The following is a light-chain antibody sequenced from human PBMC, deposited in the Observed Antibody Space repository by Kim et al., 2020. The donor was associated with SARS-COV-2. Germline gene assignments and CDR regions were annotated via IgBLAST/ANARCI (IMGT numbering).Light chain of an antibody. CDR3: QAWDTATAI. V-gene: IGLV3-1*01. J-gene: IGLJ2*01. CDR1: KLWNKD. CDR2: QVT. Sequence: SVSPERKDIFPCAGHKLWNKDDCGYHQKPGQSHVLLIYQVTKRPSGSPERFSGSNSGNKATLTISGTQALYEADYFCQAWDTATAIFGGGTQLTVL.